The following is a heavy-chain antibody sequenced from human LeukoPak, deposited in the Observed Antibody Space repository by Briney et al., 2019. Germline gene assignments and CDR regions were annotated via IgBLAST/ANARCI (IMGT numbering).Heavy chain of an antibody. Sequence: RGSLRLSCAASGFTFSSYWMHWVRQAPGKGLMWVSRINSDGSRTTYADSVRGRFTISRDNAKSTLYLQMNSLRAEDTAVYYCVKGGGNFDYWGQGTLVTVSS. V-gene: IGHV3-74*01. J-gene: IGHJ4*02. CDR3: VKGGGNFDY. CDR2: INSDGSRT. CDR1: GFTFSSYW.